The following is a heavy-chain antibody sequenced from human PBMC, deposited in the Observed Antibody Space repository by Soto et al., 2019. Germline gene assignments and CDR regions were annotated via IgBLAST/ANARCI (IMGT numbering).Heavy chain of an antibody. D-gene: IGHD3-22*01. J-gene: IGHJ6*02. CDR1: GGTFSKYA. V-gene: IGHV1-69*01. CDR2: TIPMFGTP. CDR3: ARPLRDRNYYYGMAV. Sequence: QVQLVQSGAEMQQPGASVRVSCKASGGTFSKYAFSWVRHAPGQGLEWLGGTIPMFGTPNYAQKFQGRVPISADESTARVYMELSSLRSEDTAVYFCARPLRDRNYYYGMAVWGQGTTVTVSS.